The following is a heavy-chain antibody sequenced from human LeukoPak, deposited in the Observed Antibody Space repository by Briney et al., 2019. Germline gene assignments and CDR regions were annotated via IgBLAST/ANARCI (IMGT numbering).Heavy chain of an antibody. J-gene: IGHJ4*02. CDR3: ARGGSAAKYYFDS. D-gene: IGHD6-13*01. CDR1: NDSISPLY. CDR2: IFYSGNT. Sequence: PSETLSLTCTVSNDSISPLYWGWIRQPPGKGLEFIGYIFYSGNTNFNPSLKSRVNLSVDTSKNQFSLRLNSVTAADTAVYYCARGGSAAKYYFDSWGQGTLVTVSS. V-gene: IGHV4-59*11.